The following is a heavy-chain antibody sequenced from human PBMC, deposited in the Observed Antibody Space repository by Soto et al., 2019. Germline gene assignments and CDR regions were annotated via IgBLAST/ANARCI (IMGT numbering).Heavy chain of an antibody. J-gene: IGHJ4*02. CDR1: AYTFTSYY. CDR2: INPSVGST. CDR3: ARTYYYGSGSYSYDY. V-gene: IGHV1-46*01. Sequence: GASLKVSCKASAYTFTSYYMHWVRQAPGQGLEWMGIINPSVGSTNYAQKFQGRVTITADKSTSTAYMELSSLRSEDTAVYYCARTYYYGSGSYSYDYWGQGTLVTVSS. D-gene: IGHD3-10*01.